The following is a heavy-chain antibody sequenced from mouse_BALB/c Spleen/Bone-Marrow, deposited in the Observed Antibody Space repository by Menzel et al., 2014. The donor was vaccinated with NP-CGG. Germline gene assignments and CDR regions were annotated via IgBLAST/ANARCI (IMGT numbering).Heavy chain of an antibody. Sequence: EVKLVESGPGLVKPSQSLSLTCTVTGYSITSDYAWNWIRQFPGNKLEWMGYISYSGSTSYNPSLKSRISITRDTSKNQFFLQLNSVTTEDTATYYCARSTATPYYFDYWGQGTTLTVSS. J-gene: IGHJ2*01. CDR3: ARSTATPYYFDY. CDR1: GYSITSDYA. V-gene: IGHV3-2*02. CDR2: ISYSGST. D-gene: IGHD1-2*01.